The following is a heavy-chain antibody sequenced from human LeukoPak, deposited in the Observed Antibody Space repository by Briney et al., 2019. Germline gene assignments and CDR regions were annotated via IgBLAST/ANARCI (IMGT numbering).Heavy chain of an antibody. D-gene: IGHD3-10*01. CDR3: AKGPYYGSGSSYYYYGLDV. V-gene: IGHV3-23*01. J-gene: IGHJ6*02. CDR2: TSGSGGST. Sequence: GGSLRLSCAASGFTFSNYAMSWVRQAPGKGLEWVSATSGSGGSTYYADSVKGRFTISRDNSKNTLYLQMNSLRAEDTAVYYCAKGPYYGSGSSYYYYGLDVWGQGTTVTVSS. CDR1: GFTFSNYA.